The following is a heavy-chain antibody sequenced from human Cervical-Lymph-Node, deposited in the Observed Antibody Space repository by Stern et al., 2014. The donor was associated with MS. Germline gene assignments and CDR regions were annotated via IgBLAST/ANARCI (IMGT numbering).Heavy chain of an antibody. CDR2: IIPIFGTA. Sequence: QVQLVQSGAEVKKPGSSVKVSCKAAGGTFNTYALSWVRQAPGQGLEWMGGIIPIFGTANYAQKFQGRVTITADESTSTAYMELSSLRSEDTAMYYCATDAHYDFWSGYSLYWGQGTLVTVSS. D-gene: IGHD3-3*01. V-gene: IGHV1-69*01. CDR3: ATDAHYDFWSGYSLY. J-gene: IGHJ4*02. CDR1: GGTFNTYA.